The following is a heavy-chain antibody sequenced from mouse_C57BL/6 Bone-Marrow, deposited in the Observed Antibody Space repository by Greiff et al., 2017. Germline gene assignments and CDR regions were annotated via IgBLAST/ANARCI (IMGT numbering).Heavy chain of an antibody. J-gene: IGHJ2*01. CDR3: TRDPDYYGTYD. V-gene: IGHV1-5*01. CDR1: GYTFTSYW. Sequence: EVQLQQSGTVLARPGASVKMSCKTSGYTFTSYWMHWVKQRPGQGLEWIGAIYPGNSDTSYNQKFKGKAKLTAVTSASTAYMELSSLTNEDSAVYYCTRDPDYYGTYDWGQGTTLTVSS. D-gene: IGHD1-1*01. CDR2: IYPGNSDT.